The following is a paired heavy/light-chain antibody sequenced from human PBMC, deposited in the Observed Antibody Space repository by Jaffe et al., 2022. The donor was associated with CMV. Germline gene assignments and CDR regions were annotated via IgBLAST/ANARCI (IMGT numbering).Heavy chain of an antibody. CDR1: GYTFTGYY. J-gene: IGHJ6*02. D-gene: IGHD4-4*01. CDR2: INPNSGGT. CDR3: ARVVRRHTVPHAVYYYYGMDV. Sequence: QVQLVQSGAEVKKPGASVKVSCKASGYTFTGYYMHWVRQAPGQGLEWMGWINPNSGGTNYAQKFQGRVTMTRDTSISTAYMELSRLRSDDTAVYYCARVVRRHTVPHAVYYYYGMDVWGQGTTVTVSS. V-gene: IGHV1-2*02.
Light chain of an antibody. V-gene: IGKV1-NL1*01. CDR2: AAS. Sequence: DIQMTQSPSSLSASVGDRVTITCRASQGISNSLAWYQQKPGKAPKLLLYAASRLESGVPSRFSGSGSGTDYTLTISSLQPEDFATYYCQQYYSTLGVTFGPGTKVDIK. CDR1: QGISNS. J-gene: IGKJ3*01. CDR3: QQYYSTLGVT.